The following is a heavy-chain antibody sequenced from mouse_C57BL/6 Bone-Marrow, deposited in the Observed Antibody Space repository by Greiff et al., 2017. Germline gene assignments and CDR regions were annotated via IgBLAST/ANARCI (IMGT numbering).Heavy chain of an antibody. CDR1: GYTFTSYW. CDR2: IHPNSGST. J-gene: IGHJ4*01. V-gene: IGHV1-64*01. D-gene: IGHD3-3*01. Sequence: VQLKQPGAELVKPGASVKLSCKASGYTFTSYWMHWVKQRPGQGLEWIGMIHPNSGSTNYNEKFKSKATLTVDKSSSTAYMQLSSLTSEDSAVYYCARTWDRAMDYWGQGTSVTVSS. CDR3: ARTWDRAMDY.